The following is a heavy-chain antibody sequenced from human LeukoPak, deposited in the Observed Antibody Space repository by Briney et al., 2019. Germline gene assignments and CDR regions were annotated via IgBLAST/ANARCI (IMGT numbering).Heavy chain of an antibody. V-gene: IGHV3-21*01. CDR1: GFTFNDYA. CDR3: ARDERRYCSDSNCYPGDY. Sequence: GGSLRLSCAASGFTFNDYAMKWVRQAPGMGLEWVAAISRTSAYIYYSDSLKGRFTISRDNAKNSVYLQIDSLRAEDTAIYYCARDERRYCSDSNCYPGDYWGQGTLVTVSS. D-gene: IGHD2-15*01. CDR2: ISRTSAYI. J-gene: IGHJ4*02.